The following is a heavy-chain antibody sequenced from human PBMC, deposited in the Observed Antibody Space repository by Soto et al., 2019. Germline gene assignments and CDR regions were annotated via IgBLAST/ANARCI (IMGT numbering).Heavy chain of an antibody. D-gene: IGHD2-2*02. V-gene: IGHV3-23*01. Sequence: EVQLLDSGGGLVQPGGSLRLSCTASGSTFSDYAMSWVRQPPGKGLEWVSVISAGGSTYYADSVKGRFTVSRANSKNTLYLQINSLRADDSAVYYCANVPIWCSSTSCYTEGFDYWGQGTLVTVSS. CDR2: ISAGGST. J-gene: IGHJ4*02. CDR3: ANVPIWCSSTSCYTEGFDY. CDR1: GSTFSDYA.